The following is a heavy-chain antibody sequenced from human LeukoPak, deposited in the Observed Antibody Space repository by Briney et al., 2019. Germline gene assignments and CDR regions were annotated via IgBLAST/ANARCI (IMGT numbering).Heavy chain of an antibody. Sequence: ASATVSCKASGYTFTSYGISWVRQAPGQGLEWMGWISAYNGNTNYAQKLQGRVTMTTDTSTSTAYMELRSLRSDDTAVYYCARSWQQLDWFDPWGQGTLVTVSS. D-gene: IGHD6-13*01. V-gene: IGHV1-18*01. J-gene: IGHJ5*02. CDR2: ISAYNGNT. CDR1: GYTFTSYG. CDR3: ARSWQQLDWFDP.